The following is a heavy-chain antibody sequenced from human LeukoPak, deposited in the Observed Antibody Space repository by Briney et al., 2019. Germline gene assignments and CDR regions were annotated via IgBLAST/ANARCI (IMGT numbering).Heavy chain of an antibody. V-gene: IGHV3-7*01. CDR2: IKEDGTKK. Sequence: GGSLRLSCEASGFTFNTFWMSWVRQTPGKGLEWVANIKEDGTKKYYVDSVKGRFTISRDNAENSLYLQMNSLRAEDTAVYYCARDAAGYDPWGQGTLVTVSS. D-gene: IGHD6-13*01. J-gene: IGHJ5*02. CDR1: GFTFNTFW. CDR3: ARDAAGYDP.